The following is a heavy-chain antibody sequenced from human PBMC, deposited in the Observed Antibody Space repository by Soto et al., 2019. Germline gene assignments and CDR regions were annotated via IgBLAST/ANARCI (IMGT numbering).Heavy chain of an antibody. CDR3: VRDPSSVTTRRLDY. CDR1: GFSFSGFA. V-gene: IGHV3-30-3*01. CDR2: TSYDGSSE. D-gene: IGHD1-1*01. Sequence: PGGSLRLSCVASGFSFSGFAMQWVRQAPGKGLEWVAVTSYDGSSEKYADSVKGRFTISRDNSKNTMYLQMNSLRAEGTAVYYCVRDPSSVTTRRLDYWGQGTLVTVSS. J-gene: IGHJ4*02.